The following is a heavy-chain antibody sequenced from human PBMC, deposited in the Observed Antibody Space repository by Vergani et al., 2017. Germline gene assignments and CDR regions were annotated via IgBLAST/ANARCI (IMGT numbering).Heavy chain of an antibody. Sequence: QLQLQESGPGLVKPSETLSLTCTVSGGSISSSSYYWGWIRQPPGKGLEWIGSIYYSGSTYYNPSLKSRVTISVDTSKNQFSLKLSSVTAADTAVYYCARHVRSNRYYYYYMDVWGKGTTVTVSS. CDR1: GGSISSSSYY. D-gene: IGHD4-11*01. CDR3: ARHVRSNRYYYYYMDV. CDR2: IYYSGST. V-gene: IGHV4-39*01. J-gene: IGHJ6*03.